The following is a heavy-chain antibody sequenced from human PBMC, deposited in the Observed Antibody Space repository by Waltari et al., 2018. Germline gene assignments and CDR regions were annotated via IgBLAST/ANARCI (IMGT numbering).Heavy chain of an antibody. Sequence: QVQLVQSGAEVKKPGASVKVSCKASGYTFTSYDINWVRQATGQGLEWMGWRNHNSGNTGYAQEVQGRVTMTRNTSISTAYMELGSLRSEDTAVYYCARFRYYYGSGRTPAAFDIWGQGTMVTVSS. D-gene: IGHD3-10*01. V-gene: IGHV1-8*01. CDR3: ARFRYYYGSGRTPAAFDI. J-gene: IGHJ3*02. CDR2: RNHNSGNT. CDR1: GYTFTSYD.